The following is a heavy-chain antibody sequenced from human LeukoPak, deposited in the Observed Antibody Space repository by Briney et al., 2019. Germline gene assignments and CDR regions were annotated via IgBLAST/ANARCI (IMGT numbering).Heavy chain of an antibody. D-gene: IGHD2-21*02. V-gene: IGHV1-2*02. CDR1: AYTFTCSF. CDR2: INPNIGDA. Sequence: ASVTLSCMATAYTFTCSFKHWVRQPHGQEHERMGLINPNIGDAYYAQKFNARVTITRHRSINTAYMDLSRLTPADTAVYYCARMDLDGGDSIGFDSWGQGTLVTVSS. J-gene: IGHJ5*01. CDR3: ARMDLDGGDSIGFDS.